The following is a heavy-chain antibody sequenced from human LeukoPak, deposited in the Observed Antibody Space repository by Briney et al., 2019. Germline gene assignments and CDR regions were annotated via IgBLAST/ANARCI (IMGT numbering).Heavy chain of an antibody. D-gene: IGHD6-13*01. J-gene: IGHJ4*02. CDR3: ARDKYSGSPPSDY. V-gene: IGHV3-53*01. CDR2: IYSGGST. Sequence: GGSLRLSCAASGFTVSSNYMSWVRQAPGKGLEWVSVIYSGGSTYYADSVKGRFTISRDNAKNSLYLQMNSLRAEDTAVYYCARDKYSGSPPSDYWGQGTLVTVSS. CDR1: GFTVSSNY.